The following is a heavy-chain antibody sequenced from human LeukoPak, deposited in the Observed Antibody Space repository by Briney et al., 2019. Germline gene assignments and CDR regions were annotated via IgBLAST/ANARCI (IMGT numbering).Heavy chain of an antibody. CDR3: ARGGYFGSGVDAFDI. V-gene: IGHV4-30-2*01. CDR1: GGSISSGVNY. CDR2: ISHSGTT. Sequence: SETLSLTCTVSGGSISSGVNYWTWIRQPPGKGLEWIGYISHSGTTFYTSSLKSRVTISVDRSKSQFSLKLSSVTAADTAVYCCARGGYFGSGVDAFDIWGQGTLVTVSS. D-gene: IGHD3-10*01. J-gene: IGHJ3*02.